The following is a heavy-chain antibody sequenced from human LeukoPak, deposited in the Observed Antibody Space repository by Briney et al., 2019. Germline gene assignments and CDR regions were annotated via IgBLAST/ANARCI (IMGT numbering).Heavy chain of an antibody. CDR1: GGSIRSYY. D-gene: IGHD1-20*01. CDR2: IYYSGST. J-gene: IGHJ4*02. V-gene: IGHV4-59*01. CDR3: AREVGYKGYFDY. Sequence: SETLSLTCTVSGGSIRSYYWSWIRQPPGKGLEWIGYIYYSGSTNYNPSLKSRVTMSVDTSKNQFSLKLSSVTAADTAVYYCAREVGYKGYFDYWGQGTLDTVSS.